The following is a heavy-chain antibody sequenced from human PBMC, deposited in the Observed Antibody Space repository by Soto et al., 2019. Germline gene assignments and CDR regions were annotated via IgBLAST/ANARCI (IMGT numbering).Heavy chain of an antibody. Sequence: QVQLQQWGAGLLKPSETLSLTCAVYGGSFSGYYWSWIRQPPGKGLEWIGEINHSGSTNYNPSLKTXXTXSXXTSKNQFSLKLSSVTAADTAVYYCARGNGSSWYDYWGQGTLVTVSS. V-gene: IGHV4-34*01. CDR3: ARGNGSSWYDY. CDR1: GGSFSGYY. D-gene: IGHD6-13*01. CDR2: INHSGST. J-gene: IGHJ4*02.